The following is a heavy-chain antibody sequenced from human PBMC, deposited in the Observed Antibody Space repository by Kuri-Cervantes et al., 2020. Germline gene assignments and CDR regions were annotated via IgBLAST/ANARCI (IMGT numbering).Heavy chain of an antibody. D-gene: IGHD5-18*01. J-gene: IGHJ5*02. CDR3: ARHDVHTAMVPNWFDP. CDR2: IYYSGST. Sequence: SETLSLTCTVSGGSVSSDSYYWSWIRQPPEKGLEWIGSIYYSGSTYYNPSLKSRVTISVDTSKNQFSLKLSSVTAADTAVYYCARHDVHTAMVPNWFDPWGQGTLVTVSS. V-gene: IGHV4-39*01. CDR1: GGSVSSDSYY.